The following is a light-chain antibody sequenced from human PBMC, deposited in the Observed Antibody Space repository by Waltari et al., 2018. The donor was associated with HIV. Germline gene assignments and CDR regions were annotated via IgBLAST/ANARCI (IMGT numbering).Light chain of an antibody. Sequence: QAVVTQEPSVTVSPGGTVTLNCTYATGPVNIGHYANWFPQRPVQSPRPLIYSSTMRHSLTPKSFSASLVDDSAALILSTVWPEDEALYYCMLFFRSSYLFGGGTKVTVL. J-gene: IGLJ2*01. CDR3: MLFFRSSYL. CDR1: TGPVNIGHY. CDR2: SST. V-gene: IGLV7-43*01.